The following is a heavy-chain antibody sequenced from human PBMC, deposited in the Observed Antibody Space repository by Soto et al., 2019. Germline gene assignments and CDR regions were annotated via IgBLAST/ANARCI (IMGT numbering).Heavy chain of an antibody. CDR2: INAGNGNT. D-gene: IGHD3-22*01. CDR3: ARAFLDYDSSVWPLDY. Sequence: GASVKVSCKASGYTFTSYAMHWVRQAPGQRLEWMGWINAGNGNTKYSQKFQGRVTITRDTSASTAYMELSSLRSEDTAVYYCARAFLDYDSSVWPLDYWGQGTLVTAPQ. CDR1: GYTFTSYA. J-gene: IGHJ4*02. V-gene: IGHV1-3*01.